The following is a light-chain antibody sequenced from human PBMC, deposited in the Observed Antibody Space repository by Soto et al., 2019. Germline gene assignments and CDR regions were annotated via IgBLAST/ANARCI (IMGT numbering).Light chain of an antibody. V-gene: IGKV3-15*01. CDR3: QQYNNWPPLT. Sequence: EIVMTQSPATLSVSPGERATLSCRASQSVSINLAWYQQKPGQAPRLLIYGASTRATGIPARFSGSGSGTEFTLTISSLQSEDFAVYYCQQYNNWPPLTFGGGTKGEIK. CDR2: GAS. CDR1: QSVSIN. J-gene: IGKJ4*01.